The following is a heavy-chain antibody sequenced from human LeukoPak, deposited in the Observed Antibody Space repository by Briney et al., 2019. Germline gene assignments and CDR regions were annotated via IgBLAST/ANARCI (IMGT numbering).Heavy chain of an antibody. V-gene: IGHV3-53*01. CDR3: ARCPYDSTGYYSVPSHLDY. CDR1: GFTVSSNY. Sequence: GGSLRLSCAASGFTVSSNYMSWVRQAPGKGLEWVSVIYSGGSTYYADSVKGRFTISRDNSKNTLYLQMNSLSAEDTAVYYCARCPYDSTGYYSVPSHLDYWGQGTLVTVSS. CDR2: IYSGGST. J-gene: IGHJ4*02. D-gene: IGHD3-22*01.